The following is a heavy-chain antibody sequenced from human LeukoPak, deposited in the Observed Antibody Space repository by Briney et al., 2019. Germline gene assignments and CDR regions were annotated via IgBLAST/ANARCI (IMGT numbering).Heavy chain of an antibody. D-gene: IGHD5-12*01. J-gene: IGHJ4*02. Sequence: SXXXXXXTFTXXXXNWXXXAPGXXLEGXXWMHPNSGNTVYAQKFQGRVTMTRNTSISTAYMELSSLRSEDTAVYYCARGLGYSGYDFEGDYWGQGTLVTVSS. CDR2: MHPNSGNT. V-gene: IGHV1-8*01. CDR3: ARGLGYSGYDFEGDY. CDR1: XXTFTXXX.